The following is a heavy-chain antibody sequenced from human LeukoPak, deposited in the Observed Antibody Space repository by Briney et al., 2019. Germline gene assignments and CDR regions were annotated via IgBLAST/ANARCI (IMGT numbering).Heavy chain of an antibody. CDR1: GFTFSSYW. CDR2: ITNDGSST. CDR3: AREVRSLDY. V-gene: IGHV3-74*01. J-gene: IGHJ4*02. Sequence: GGSLRLSCAASGFTFSSYWMHWVRQVPGKGLVWVSRITNDGSSTAHADSGKGRLTISRDNAKDTLYLQMNSLRAEDTAVNYCAREVRSLDYWGQGTLVTVSS. D-gene: IGHD3-3*01.